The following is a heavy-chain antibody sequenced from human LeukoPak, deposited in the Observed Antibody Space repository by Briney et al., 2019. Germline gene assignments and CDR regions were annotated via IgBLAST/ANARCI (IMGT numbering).Heavy chain of an antibody. D-gene: IGHD6-19*01. J-gene: IGHJ4*02. Sequence: PGGSLRLSRAAPGFTFHNQWMHWVRQAPGKGLEWVSYISSSGTTIYYADSVKGRFTISRDNAKNSLYLQMNSPRAEDTAVYYCARGAAVALDYWGEGTLVSVSS. CDR1: GFTFHNQW. CDR3: ARGAAVALDY. V-gene: IGHV3-48*04. CDR2: ISSSGTTI.